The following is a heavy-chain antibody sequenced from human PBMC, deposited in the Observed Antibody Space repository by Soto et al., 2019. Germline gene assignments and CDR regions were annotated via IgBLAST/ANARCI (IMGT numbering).Heavy chain of an antibody. D-gene: IGHD6-6*01. Sequence: ASVKVSCKTSGYTFTSYHMHWVRQAPGQGLEWMGIINPNGGRTDYAQKFQGRVTITRDTSTSTVYMELSSLRSDDTAVYYCARAGQLVPRYYYYGVDVWGQGTTVTVSS. J-gene: IGHJ6*02. CDR3: ARAGQLVPRYYYYGVDV. CDR2: INPNGGRT. CDR1: GYTFTSYH. V-gene: IGHV1-46*01.